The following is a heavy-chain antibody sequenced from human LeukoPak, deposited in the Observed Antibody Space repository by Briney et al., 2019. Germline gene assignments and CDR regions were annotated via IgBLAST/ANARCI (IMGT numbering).Heavy chain of an antibody. CDR3: ARQGVFRFGEPSFFDY. Sequence: SSETLSLTCTVSGGSISSSSYYWGWIRQPPGKGLEWIGGIYYSGSTYYNPSLKSRVTISVDTSKNQFSLKLSSVTAADTAVYYCARQGVFRFGEPSFFDYWGQGTLVTVSS. CDR2: IYYSGST. CDR1: GGSISSSSYY. V-gene: IGHV4-39*01. J-gene: IGHJ4*02. D-gene: IGHD3-10*01.